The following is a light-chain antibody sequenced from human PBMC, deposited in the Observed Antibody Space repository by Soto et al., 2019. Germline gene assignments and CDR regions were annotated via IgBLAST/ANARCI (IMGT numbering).Light chain of an antibody. CDR1: QTISNTF. V-gene: IGKV3-20*01. Sequence: EIVLTQSPGTLSLSPGERATLSCRASQTISNTFLAWYQQRPGQAPRLLIYGASGRAAGIPDRFSGSGSGTDFTLSISSLEPEDFAVYYCQQYGVSPTFGGATKVEIK. CDR2: GAS. J-gene: IGKJ4*01. CDR3: QQYGVSPT.